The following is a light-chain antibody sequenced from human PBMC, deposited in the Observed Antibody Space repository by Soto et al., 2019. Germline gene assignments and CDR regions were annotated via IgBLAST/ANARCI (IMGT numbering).Light chain of an antibody. J-gene: IGKJ1*01. CDR2: GAS. Sequence: EIVLTQSPGTLSLSPGERATLPCRASQSVSNYLAWYQQKPGQAPRLLIYGASSRATGIPDRFSGSGSGTDFTLTISRLEPEDFAVYYCQQYGTFRTFGQGTKVEIK. CDR1: QSVSNY. CDR3: QQYGTFRT. V-gene: IGKV3-20*01.